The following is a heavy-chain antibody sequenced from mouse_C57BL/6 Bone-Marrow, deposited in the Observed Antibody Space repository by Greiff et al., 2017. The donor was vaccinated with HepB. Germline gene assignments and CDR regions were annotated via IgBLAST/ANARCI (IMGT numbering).Heavy chain of an antibody. CDR1: GFNIKNTY. V-gene: IGHV14-3*01. Sequence: EVQLQQSVAELVRPGASVKLSCTASGFNIKNTYMHWVKQRPEQGLEWIGRIDPANGNTKYAPKFQGKATITADTSSNTAYLQLSSLTSEDTAIYYCASPLYYYGSSLCFAYWGQGTLVTVSA. CDR2: IDPANGNT. CDR3: ASPLYYYGSSLCFAY. D-gene: IGHD1-1*01. J-gene: IGHJ3*01.